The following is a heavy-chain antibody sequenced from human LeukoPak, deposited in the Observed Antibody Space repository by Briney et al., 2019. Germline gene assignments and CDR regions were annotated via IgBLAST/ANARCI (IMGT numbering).Heavy chain of an antibody. Sequence: SETLSLTCTVSGGSVSSGSYYWSWIRQPPGKGLEWIGYIYYSGSTNYNPSLMSRVTISVDTSKNQFSLKLSSVTAADTAVYFCARDCGGDCYSRKAYYYYGMDVWGQGTTVTVSS. CDR3: ARDCGGDCYSRKAYYYYGMDV. J-gene: IGHJ6*02. D-gene: IGHD2-21*02. CDR1: GGSVSSGSYY. V-gene: IGHV4-61*01. CDR2: IYYSGST.